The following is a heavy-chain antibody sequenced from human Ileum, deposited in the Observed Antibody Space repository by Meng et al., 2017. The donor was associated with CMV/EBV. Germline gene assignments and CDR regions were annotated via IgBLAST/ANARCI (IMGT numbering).Heavy chain of an antibody. CDR1: GGPTSISSFY. J-gene: IGHJ5*02. D-gene: IGHD3-16*01. Sequence: ESGLYLVSQSWNRPLTCTGSGGPTSISSFYWGWARQRQGKGLEWIGSMSYRGDTNYNPSPNSRFTMSIDTSKNQFSLSLTSVTAADTAVYYWATFGGGWDLPWGQGTLVTVSS. CDR2: MSYRGDT. V-gene: IGHV4-39*07. CDR3: ATFGGGWDLP.